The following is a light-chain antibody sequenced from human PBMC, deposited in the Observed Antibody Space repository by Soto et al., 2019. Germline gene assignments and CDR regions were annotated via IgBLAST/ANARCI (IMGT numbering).Light chain of an antibody. CDR1: QSGSDRY. V-gene: IGKV3-20*01. Sequence: EVVLTQSPGTLSLSPGERATLSCRASQSGSDRYLTCYQQKPGQAPRRLIFGASSRASGTPDRFSGSGSGTHFTLTISRLETEDFEVYYCQQYDTSSYTFGQGTKVELK. CDR2: GAS. J-gene: IGKJ2*01. CDR3: QQYDTSSYT.